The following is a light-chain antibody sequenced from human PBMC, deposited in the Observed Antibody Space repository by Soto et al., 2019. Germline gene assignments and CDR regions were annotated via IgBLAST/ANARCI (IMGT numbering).Light chain of an antibody. V-gene: IGKV1-33*01. CDR2: DAS. J-gene: IGKJ4*01. CDR1: QDMSNH. CDR3: KQYDNPTLT. Sequence: KSASALSSTKEDRVTITCQAGQDMSNHLNWYQQKPGKAPKLLIYDASNLDTGVPSRFSGSGSGTDFTFTINSLQSEDIATYYCKQYDNPTLTFGGGTKVDIK.